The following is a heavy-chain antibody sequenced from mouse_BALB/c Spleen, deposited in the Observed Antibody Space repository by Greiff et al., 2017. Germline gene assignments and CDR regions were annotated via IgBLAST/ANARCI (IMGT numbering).Heavy chain of an antibody. J-gene: IGHJ4*01. D-gene: IGHD2-3*01. CDR1: GFTFSSFG. CDR2: ISSGSSTI. V-gene: IGHV5-17*02. CDR3: ARSDGYYYAMDY. Sequence: EVMLVESGGGLVQPGGSRKLSCAASGFTFSSFGMHWVRQAPEKGLEWVAYISSGSSTIYYADTVKGRFTISRDNPKNTLFLQMTSLRSEDTAMYYCARSDGYYYAMDYWGQGTSVTVSS.